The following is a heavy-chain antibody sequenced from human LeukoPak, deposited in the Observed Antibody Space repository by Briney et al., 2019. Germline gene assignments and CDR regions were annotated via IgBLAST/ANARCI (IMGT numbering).Heavy chain of an antibody. CDR1: GGTFSSYA. D-gene: IGHD2-8*01. V-gene: IGHV1-8*02. CDR2: MNPNSGNT. CDR3: ARNSWQNEWD. Sequence: ASVKVSCKASGGTFSSYAISWVRQAPGQGLEWMGWMNPNSGNTGYAQKFQGRVTMTRDTSISTAYMELSSLRSEDTAVYYCARNSWQNEWDWGQGTLVTVSS. J-gene: IGHJ4*02.